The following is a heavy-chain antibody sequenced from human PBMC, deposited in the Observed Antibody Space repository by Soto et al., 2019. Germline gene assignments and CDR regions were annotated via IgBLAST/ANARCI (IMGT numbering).Heavy chain of an antibody. J-gene: IGHJ3*02. CDR1: GGSISSGGYY. CDR2: IYYSGST. D-gene: IGHD1-26*01. CDR3: ASLVGATHAFDI. V-gene: IGHV4-31*03. Sequence: SETLSLTCTVSGGSISSGGYYWSWIRQHPGKGLEWIGYIYYSGSTYYNPSLKSRVTISVDTSKNQFSLKLSSVTAADTAVYYCASLVGATHAFDIWGQGTMVTVSS.